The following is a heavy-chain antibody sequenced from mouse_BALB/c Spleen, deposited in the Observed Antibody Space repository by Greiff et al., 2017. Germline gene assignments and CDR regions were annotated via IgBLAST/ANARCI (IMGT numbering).Heavy chain of an antibody. J-gene: IGHJ1*01. CDR1: GFTFSSFG. Sequence: EVQGVESGGGLVQPGGSRKLSCAASGFTFSSFGMHWVRQAPEKGLEWVAYISSGSSTIYYADTVKGRFTISRDNPKNTLFLQMTSLRSEDTAMYYCARWGYGSSYWYFDVWGAGTTVTVSS. CDR3: ARWGYGSSYWYFDV. CDR2: ISSGSSTI. V-gene: IGHV5-17*02. D-gene: IGHD1-1*01.